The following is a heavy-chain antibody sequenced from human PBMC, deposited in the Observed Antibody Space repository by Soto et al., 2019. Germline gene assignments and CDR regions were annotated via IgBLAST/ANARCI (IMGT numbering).Heavy chain of an antibody. CDR3: AREHPYYYDSSGYQYYFDY. CDR1: GGSISSYY. D-gene: IGHD3-22*01. CDR2: IYYSGST. Sequence: KPSETLSLTCTVSGGSISSYYWSWIRQPPGQGLEWIGYIYYSGSTNYNPSLKSRVTISVDTSKNQFSLKLSSVTAADTAVYYCAREHPYYYDSSGYQYYFDYWGQGTLVTVSS. J-gene: IGHJ4*02. V-gene: IGHV4-59*01.